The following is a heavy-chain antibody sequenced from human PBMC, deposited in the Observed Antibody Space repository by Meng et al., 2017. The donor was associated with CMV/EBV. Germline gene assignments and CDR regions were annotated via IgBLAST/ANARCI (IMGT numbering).Heavy chain of an antibody. CDR3: ASVTGIGWWYFDL. J-gene: IGHJ2*01. CDR1: GGPISRYA. D-gene: IGHD1-20*01. CDR2: IIPIFSTE. V-gene: IGHV1-69*01. Sequence: QVQVSQSGAEVQKHVSLVPVSCKASGGPISRYACSWVRQDPGQGLEWMGGIIPIFSTENYAQKFQGRVTITADESTSTAYMVLSSLRSEDTAVYYWASVTGIGWWYFDLWGRGTLVTVSS.